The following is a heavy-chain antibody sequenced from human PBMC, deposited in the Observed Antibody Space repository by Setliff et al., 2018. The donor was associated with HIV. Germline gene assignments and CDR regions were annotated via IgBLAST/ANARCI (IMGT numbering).Heavy chain of an antibody. D-gene: IGHD3-22*01. CDR2: IYRSGST. J-gene: IGHJ3*02. V-gene: IGHV4-4*02. CDR3: TRRDNSVSGYYTDHAFDI. CDR1: GDSVTSSSW. Sequence: SETLSLTCALSGDSVTSSSWGSWVRQPPGKGLEWIGEIYRSGSTNYNPSLKSRVTISLDKSKNQFSLKVNSVTAADTAVYYCTRRDNSVSGYYTDHAFDIWGQGTLVTVSS.